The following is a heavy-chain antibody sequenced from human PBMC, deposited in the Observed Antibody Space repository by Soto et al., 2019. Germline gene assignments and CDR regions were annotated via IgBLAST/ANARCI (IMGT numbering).Heavy chain of an antibody. CDR1: GFTFSSYG. J-gene: IGHJ4*02. Sequence: VQLVESGGGVVQPGRSLRLSCAASGFTFSSYGMHWVRQAPGKGLEWVAVIWYDGSNKYYADSVKGRFTISRDNSKNTLYLQMNSLRGEDTAVYYCARESLDYDILTGYYSQFDYWGQGTLVIVCS. V-gene: IGHV3-33*01. D-gene: IGHD3-9*01. CDR2: IWYDGSNK. CDR3: ARESLDYDILTGYYSQFDY.